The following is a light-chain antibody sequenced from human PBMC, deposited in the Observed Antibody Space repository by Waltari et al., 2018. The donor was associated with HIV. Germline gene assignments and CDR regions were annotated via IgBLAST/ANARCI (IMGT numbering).Light chain of an antibody. J-gene: IGLJ2*01. Sequence: QSALTHPPSVTGAPGQSATISFSGSNSTIGAGFDIPLYQEVPGTAPRLLIYDNNNRPSGVPDRFSGSKSGTSASRAINGLQSEDEADYYCQSYDSRLSGSVVFGGGTKVTVL. V-gene: IGLV1-40*01. CDR3: QSYDSRLSGSVV. CDR2: DNN. CDR1: NSTIGAGFD.